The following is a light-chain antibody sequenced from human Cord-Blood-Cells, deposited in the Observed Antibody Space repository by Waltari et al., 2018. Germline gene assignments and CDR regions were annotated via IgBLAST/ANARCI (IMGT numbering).Light chain of an antibody. CDR3: QKYYRTPLS. Sequence: DIVMTQSPDSLAASLGERATINCKSSQSVLYSSNNNNYLAWYQQKPGQPPKLLIYWAPTRESVVPDRFSGSGSGTDFTLTCSSLQAEDVGVYYCQKYYRTPLSFGGGTKVEIK. V-gene: IGKV4-1*01. CDR2: WAP. CDR1: QSVLYSSNNNNY. J-gene: IGKJ4*01.